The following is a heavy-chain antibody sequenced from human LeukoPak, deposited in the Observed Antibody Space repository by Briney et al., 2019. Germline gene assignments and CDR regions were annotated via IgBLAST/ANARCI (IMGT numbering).Heavy chain of an antibody. V-gene: IGHV4-34*01. CDR3: ARGFRGGNFDY. Sequence: PSETLSLTCAVYGGSFSGYYWGWLRQPPGKGLEWIGTMYHSGSTNYNPSLKSRVTISVDTSKNQFSLKLSSVTAADTAVYFCARGFRGGNFDYWGQGTLVTVSS. CDR2: MYHSGST. D-gene: IGHD3-16*01. CDR1: GGSFSGYY. J-gene: IGHJ4*02.